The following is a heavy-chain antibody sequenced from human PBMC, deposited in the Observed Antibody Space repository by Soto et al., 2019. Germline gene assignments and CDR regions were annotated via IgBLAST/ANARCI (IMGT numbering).Heavy chain of an antibody. CDR3: GKVLVGATGHTDSDS. J-gene: IGHJ4*02. CDR2: IDYNGVT. CDR1: GGSIYRSGYY. V-gene: IGHV4-39*01. Sequence: WETLSLTCTVSGGSIYRSGYYWGWIRQPPGRGLEWIGNIDYNGVTYSNPSLKSRVTISRDTSKNQFSLKLTSVTAADTALYYCGKVLVGATGHTDSDSWGPGTLVTVSS. D-gene: IGHD2-15*01.